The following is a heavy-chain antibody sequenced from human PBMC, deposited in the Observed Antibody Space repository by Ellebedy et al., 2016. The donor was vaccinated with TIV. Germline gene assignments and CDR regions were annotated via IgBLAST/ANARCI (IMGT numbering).Heavy chain of an antibody. CDR2: IRSKTNNYVT. CDR1: AFSFTGSA. CDR3: TSIAD. V-gene: IGHV3-73*01. J-gene: IGHJ4*02. Sequence: GESLKISCAASAFSFTGSAMPWVRQAPGKGLEWVGRIRSKTNNYVTEYGASVKGRVTISSDDSKKTVYLQMNNLRTDDTAGYYCTSIADWGQGTLLTVSS.